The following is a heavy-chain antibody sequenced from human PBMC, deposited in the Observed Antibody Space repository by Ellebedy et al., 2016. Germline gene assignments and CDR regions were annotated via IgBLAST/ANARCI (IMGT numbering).Heavy chain of an antibody. CDR1: GYTFINYD. J-gene: IGHJ4*02. D-gene: IGHD4/OR15-4a*01. V-gene: IGHV1-18*01. CDR3: ARNDRDGVRTSEAFFHP. CDR2: TSDR. Sequence: ASVKVSXXASGYTFINYDIAWVRQAPGQGLEWVGGTSDRNYAQRFQGRVTMTTDTSTSTVYMELRSLRSDDTAMYYCARNDRDGVRTSEAFFHPWGQGTLVTVSS.